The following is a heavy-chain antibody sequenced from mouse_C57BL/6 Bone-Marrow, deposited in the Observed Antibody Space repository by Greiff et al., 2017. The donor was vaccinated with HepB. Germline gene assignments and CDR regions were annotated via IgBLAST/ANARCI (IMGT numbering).Heavy chain of an antibody. V-gene: IGHV14-2*01. J-gene: IGHJ2*01. D-gene: IGHD1-1*01. Sequence: VQLQQSGAELVKPGASVKLSCTASGFNITDYYMHWVKQRTEQGLEWIERIDPEDGETKYAPKFQGKATITADTSSNTAFLQLSSLTSEDTAVYYCASHGSSSPYYFDYWGQGTTLTVSS. CDR3: ASHGSSSPYYFDY. CDR1: GFNITDYY. CDR2: IDPEDGET.